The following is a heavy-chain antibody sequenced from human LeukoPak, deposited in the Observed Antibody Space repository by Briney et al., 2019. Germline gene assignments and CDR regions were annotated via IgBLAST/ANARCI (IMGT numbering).Heavy chain of an antibody. D-gene: IGHD4-17*01. CDR2: ISWNSGSI. J-gene: IGHJ4*02. Sequence: GGSLRLSCAASGFTFDDYAMHWVRQAPGKGLEWASGISWNSGSIGYADSVKGRFTISRDNAKNSLYLQMNSLRAEDTALYYCAKDGEYGDPVSQSFDYWGQGTLVTVSS. CDR1: GFTFDDYA. CDR3: AKDGEYGDPVSQSFDY. V-gene: IGHV3-9*01.